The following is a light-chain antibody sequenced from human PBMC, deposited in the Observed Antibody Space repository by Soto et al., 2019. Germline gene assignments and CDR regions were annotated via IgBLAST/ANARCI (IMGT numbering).Light chain of an antibody. CDR1: QSVSSNS. Sequence: EIVLTQSPGTLSLSPGVRATLSCRASQSVSSNSLAWFQLKPGQAPRLLIYGASSRATGIPDRFSGSGSGTDFTLTISRLEPEDFAVYYCQQWFTFGPGTKVDIK. CDR2: GAS. CDR3: QQWFT. J-gene: IGKJ3*01. V-gene: IGKV3-20*01.